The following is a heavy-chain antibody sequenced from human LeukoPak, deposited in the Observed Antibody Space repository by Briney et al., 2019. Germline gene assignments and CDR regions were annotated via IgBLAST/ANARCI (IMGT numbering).Heavy chain of an antibody. CDR3: AKDRGNYYDTPRFDP. Sequence: GGSLRLSCAASGFTFSTHAMSWVRQAPGKGLEWVSGISGSGGGTCYADSVKGRFTISRDNTKNTLYLQMSSLRAEDTAVYYCAKDRGNYYDTPRFDPWGQGTLVTVSS. J-gene: IGHJ5*02. D-gene: IGHD3-22*01. V-gene: IGHV3-23*01. CDR2: ISGSGGGT. CDR1: GFTFSTHA.